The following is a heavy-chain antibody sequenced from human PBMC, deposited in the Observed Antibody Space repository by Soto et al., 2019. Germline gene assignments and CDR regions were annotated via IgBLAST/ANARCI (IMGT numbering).Heavy chain of an antibody. Sequence: SETLSLTCAVYGGSFSGYYWSWIRQPPGKGLEWIGEINHSGSTNYNPSLKSRVTISVDTSKNQFSLKLSSVTAADTAVYYCARGVPYGSGSHYYYYGMDVWGQGTTVT. CDR2: INHSGST. J-gene: IGHJ6*02. CDR3: ARGVPYGSGSHYYYYGMDV. V-gene: IGHV4-34*01. D-gene: IGHD3-10*01. CDR1: GGSFSGYY.